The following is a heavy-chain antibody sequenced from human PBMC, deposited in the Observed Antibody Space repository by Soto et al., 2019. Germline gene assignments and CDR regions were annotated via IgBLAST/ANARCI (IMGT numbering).Heavy chain of an antibody. CDR1: GVTFKDYG. V-gene: IGHV3-30*18. J-gene: IGHJ6*02. CDR2: ISYDGKQT. D-gene: IGHD3-3*01. CDR3: AKDLGFLEWLAHYYGMDV. Sequence: PGGSLRLSCGAPGVTFKDYGMHWVRQAPGKGLEWVAVISYDGKQTYYADSVKGRFTISKDKSKRTLFLQMNSLRVDDTAVYYCAKDLGFLEWLAHYYGMDVWGQGTTVTVSS.